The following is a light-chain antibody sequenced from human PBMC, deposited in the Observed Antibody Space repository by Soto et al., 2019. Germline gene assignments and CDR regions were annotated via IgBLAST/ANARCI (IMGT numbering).Light chain of an antibody. Sequence: LTQPASVSGSPVQSITISCTGTSSDVGGYNYVSCYQQHPGKAPKLMTYDVSNRPSGVSNRFSGSKSGNTASLTISGLQAEDEADYYCSSYTSSSAYVFGTGTKVTVL. J-gene: IGLJ1*01. CDR3: SSYTSSSAYV. V-gene: IGLV2-14*01. CDR2: DVS. CDR1: SSDVGGYNY.